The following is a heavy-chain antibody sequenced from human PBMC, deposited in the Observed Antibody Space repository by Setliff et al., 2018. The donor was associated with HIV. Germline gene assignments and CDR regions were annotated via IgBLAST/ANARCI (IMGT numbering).Heavy chain of an antibody. J-gene: IGHJ5*02. CDR2: IYTSGST. Sequence: PSETLSLTCTVSGGSISSGSYYWSWIRQPAGKRLEWIGHIYTSGSTNYNPSLKSRVTMSVDTSKNQFSLKLSSVTAADTAVYYCASRIYYYDESRVLREEGFVPWGQGTLVTVSS. CDR3: ASRIYYYDESRVLREEGFVP. CDR1: GGSISSGSYY. D-gene: IGHD3-22*01. V-gene: IGHV4-61*09.